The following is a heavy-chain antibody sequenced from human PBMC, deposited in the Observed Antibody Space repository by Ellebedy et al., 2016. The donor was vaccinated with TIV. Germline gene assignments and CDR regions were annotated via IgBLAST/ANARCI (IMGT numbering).Heavy chain of an antibody. J-gene: IGHJ4*02. CDR3: ARGGYRGYGTVDY. Sequence: AASVKVSCKASEYTFTDYYIHWVRQAPGQGLEWMGWINPKSVGTSYAQKFQGRVTMTRDTSISTVYMEVSRLRSDDTAVYYCARGGYRGYGTVDYWGQGTLVTVSS. CDR2: INPKSVGT. CDR1: EYTFTDYY. V-gene: IGHV1-2*02. D-gene: IGHD5-12*01.